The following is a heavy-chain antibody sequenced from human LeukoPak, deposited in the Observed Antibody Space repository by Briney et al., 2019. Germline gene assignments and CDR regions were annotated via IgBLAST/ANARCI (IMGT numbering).Heavy chain of an antibody. CDR2: IYYSGST. V-gene: IGHV4-59*11. CDR3: ARDRYCSSTSCYDAFDI. Sequence: PSETLSLTCTVSGGSISSHYWSWIRQPPGKGLEWIGYIYYSGSTNYNPSLKSRVTISVDTSKNQFSLKLSSVTAADTAVYYCARDRYCSSTSCYDAFDIWGRGTMVTVSS. D-gene: IGHD2-2*01. J-gene: IGHJ3*02. CDR1: GGSISSHY.